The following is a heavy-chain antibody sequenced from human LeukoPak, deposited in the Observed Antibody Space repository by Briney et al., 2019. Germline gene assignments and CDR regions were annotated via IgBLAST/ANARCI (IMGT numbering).Heavy chain of an antibody. CDR1: GYTFTSYD. V-gene: IGHV1-8*01. D-gene: IGHD4-17*01. J-gene: IGHJ5*02. CDR2: MNPNSGNT. Sequence: ASVKVSCKASGYTFTSYDINWVRQATGQGLEWMGWMNPNSGNTGYAQKFQGRVTMTRNTSISTAYMELSSLRSEDTAVYYCARAGDKLRPNWFDPWGRGTLVTVSS. CDR3: ARAGDKLRPNWFDP.